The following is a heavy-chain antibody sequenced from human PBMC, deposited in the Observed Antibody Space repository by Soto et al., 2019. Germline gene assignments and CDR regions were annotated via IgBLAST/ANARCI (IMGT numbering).Heavy chain of an antibody. CDR2: AHHSGRT. CDR3: ARSEATALDY. CDR1: GDSMSSSNW. J-gene: IGHJ4*02. Sequence: SETLSLTCTVSGDSMSSSNWCNWVRQPPGKGLEWIGEAHHSGRTNYNPSLKSRVTISVDRSQNHFSLQLTSVTAADTAVYYCARSEATALDYWGQGTLVTVSS. V-gene: IGHV4-4*02.